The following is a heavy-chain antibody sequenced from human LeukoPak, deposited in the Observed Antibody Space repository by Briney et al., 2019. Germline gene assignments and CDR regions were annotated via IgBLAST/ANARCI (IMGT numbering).Heavy chain of an antibody. V-gene: IGHV3-23*01. CDR2: ISGSGGST. D-gene: IGHD1-14*01. CDR3: AKADSARGVTLKTTIDY. CDR1: GCTFSSYA. Sequence: PGGSLRLSCAASGCTFSSYAMSWVRQARGKGLEWVSVISGSGGSTYYADSVKGRFTISRDNSKNTLYLQMNSLRGEDTAVYYCAKADSARGVTLKTTIDYWGQGTLVTVSS. J-gene: IGHJ4*02.